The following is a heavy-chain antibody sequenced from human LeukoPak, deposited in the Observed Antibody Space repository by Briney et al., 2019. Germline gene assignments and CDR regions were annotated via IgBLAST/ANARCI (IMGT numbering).Heavy chain of an antibody. Sequence: GGSLRLSCAASGFTFSDYYMSWIRQAPGKGLEWVSYISTSSSTIYYADSVKGRFTISRDKAKNSLYLQMNSLRAEDTAVYYCARDTPTNDFWSGYSLYWGQGTLVTVSS. CDR3: ARDTPTNDFWSGYSLY. CDR1: GFTFSDYY. V-gene: IGHV3-11*04. D-gene: IGHD3-3*01. CDR2: ISTSSSTI. J-gene: IGHJ4*02.